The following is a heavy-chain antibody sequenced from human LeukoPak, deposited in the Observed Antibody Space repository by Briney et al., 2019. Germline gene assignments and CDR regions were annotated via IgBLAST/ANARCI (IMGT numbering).Heavy chain of an antibody. Sequence: SETLSFTCDFSGDSLSGYYWSWLRQPPGKGLEWIAYRQSNGYTEYYPSLMSRVTISLDTSKRQLSLKLTSVAAADTAVYYCARGVYGTYFDFWGQGTLVTVSS. CDR2: RQSNGYT. CDR3: ARGVYGTYFDF. CDR1: GDSLSGYY. J-gene: IGHJ4*02. V-gene: IGHV4-59*01. D-gene: IGHD4-17*01.